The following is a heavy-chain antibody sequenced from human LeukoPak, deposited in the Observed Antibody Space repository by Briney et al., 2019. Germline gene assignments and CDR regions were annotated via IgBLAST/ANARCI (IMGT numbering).Heavy chain of an antibody. J-gene: IGHJ3*02. CDR3: ARDAAYSSGRIRAFDI. CDR2: ISAYNGNT. V-gene: IGHV1-18*01. CDR1: GYTFTSYG. D-gene: IGHD6-19*01. Sequence: ASVKVSCKASGYTFTSYGISWVRQAPGQGLEWMGWISAYNGNTNYAQKLQGRVTMTTDTSTSTAYMELRSLRSDGTAVYYCARDAAYSSGRIRAFDIWGQGTMVTVSS.